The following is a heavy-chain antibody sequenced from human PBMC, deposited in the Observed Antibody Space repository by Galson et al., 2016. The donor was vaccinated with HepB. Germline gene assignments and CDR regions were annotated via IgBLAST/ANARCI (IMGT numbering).Heavy chain of an antibody. D-gene: IGHD3-22*01. Sequence: SLRLSCAASGFTSSHYSMIWVRQAPGKGLEWISYISGTSPTIYYADSVRGRFTVSRDNAKNSLYLQMNSLRDEDTAVYYCARVSYITMMVVVVDPWGQGTFVTVSS. V-gene: IGHV3-48*02. CDR1: GFTSSHYS. J-gene: IGHJ5*02. CDR2: ISGTSPTI. CDR3: ARVSYITMMVVVVDP.